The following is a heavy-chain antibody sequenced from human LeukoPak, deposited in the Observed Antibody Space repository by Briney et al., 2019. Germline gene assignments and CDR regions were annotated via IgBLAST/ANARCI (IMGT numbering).Heavy chain of an antibody. CDR1: GFIFSHYW. CDR3: AKDYDFWSGYLAYFDY. CDR2: ISGSGGST. D-gene: IGHD3-3*01. V-gene: IGHV3-23*01. J-gene: IGHJ4*02. Sequence: GGSLRLSCAASGFIFSHYWMTWVRQAPGKGLEWVSAISGSGGSTYYADSVKGRFTISRDNSKNTLYLQMNSLRAEDTAVYYCAKDYDFWSGYLAYFDYWGQGTLVTVSS.